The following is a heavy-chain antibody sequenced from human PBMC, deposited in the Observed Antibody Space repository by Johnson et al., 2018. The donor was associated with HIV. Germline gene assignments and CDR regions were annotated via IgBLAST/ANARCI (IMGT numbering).Heavy chain of an antibody. J-gene: IGHJ3*02. D-gene: IGHD3-22*01. CDR3: ARERYYYDSSGSYNPHAFDI. CDR2: INWNGDRT. V-gene: IGHV3-20*04. Sequence: VQLVESGGGVVRPGGSLRLSCAPSGFNFDDYGMSWVRQAPGKGLEWVSNINWNGDRTGYADSVKGRFTISRDNAKNSLYLQMNSLRAEDTALYYCARERYYYDSSGSYNPHAFDIWGQGTMVTVSS. CDR1: GFNFDDYG.